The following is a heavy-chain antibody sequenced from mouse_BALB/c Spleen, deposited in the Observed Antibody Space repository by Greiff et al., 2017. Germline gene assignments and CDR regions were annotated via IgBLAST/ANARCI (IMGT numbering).Heavy chain of an antibody. V-gene: IGHV1-4*01. Sequence: QVQLQQSGAELARPGASVKMSCKASGYTFTSYTMHWVKQRPGQGLEWIGYINPSSGYTNYNQKFKDKATLTADKSSSTAYMQLSSLTSEDSAVYYYARGAYYRYDGSAWFAYWGQGTLVTVSA. J-gene: IGHJ3*01. CDR1: GYTFTSYT. CDR2: INPSSGYT. D-gene: IGHD2-14*01. CDR3: ARGAYYRYDGSAWFAY.